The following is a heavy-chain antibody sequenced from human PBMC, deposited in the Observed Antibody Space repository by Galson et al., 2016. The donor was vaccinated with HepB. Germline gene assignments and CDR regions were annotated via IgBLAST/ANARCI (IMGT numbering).Heavy chain of an antibody. D-gene: IGHD6-25*01. Sequence: SLRLSCAASGFTFDSYGMHWVRQSPGKGLEWVAIIWYDGSKTYYPDSVKGRFIISRDSSKNAVYLQLNSLRVEATAVYYCGRDQAANQSIDYWGQGTLVTV. CDR3: GRDQAANQSIDY. J-gene: IGHJ4*02. V-gene: IGHV3-33*01. CDR1: GFTFDSYG. CDR2: IWYDGSKT.